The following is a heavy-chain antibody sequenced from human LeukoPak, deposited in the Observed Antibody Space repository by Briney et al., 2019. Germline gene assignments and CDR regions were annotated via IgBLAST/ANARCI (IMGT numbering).Heavy chain of an antibody. CDR3: ARGLAAGDY. J-gene: IGHJ4*02. D-gene: IGHD6-13*01. CDR1: GYTFISYY. Sequence: ASVKVSCKASGYTFISYYIHWERQAPGQGLEWMGIINPTGGGTNYAQKFQGRVTMTRDTSTSTVYMEVSSLRYEDVAMYYCARGLAAGDYWGQGTLVSVSS. V-gene: IGHV1-46*01. CDR2: INPTGGGT.